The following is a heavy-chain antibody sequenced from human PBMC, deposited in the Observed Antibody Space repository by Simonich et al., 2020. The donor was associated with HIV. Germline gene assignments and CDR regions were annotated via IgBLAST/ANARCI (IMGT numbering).Heavy chain of an antibody. CDR1: GGSFSGYY. CDR2: INHSEST. J-gene: IGHJ4*02. CDR3: ARGFYQRLYYFDY. Sequence: QVQLQQWGAGLLKPSETLSLTCAVYGGSFSGYYWSWIRQPPGKGLEWMGEINHSESTNYNPSLKSRVTISVDTSKNQFSLKLSSVTAADTAVYYCARGFYQRLYYFDYWGQGTLVTVSS. V-gene: IGHV4-34*01. D-gene: IGHD2-2*01.